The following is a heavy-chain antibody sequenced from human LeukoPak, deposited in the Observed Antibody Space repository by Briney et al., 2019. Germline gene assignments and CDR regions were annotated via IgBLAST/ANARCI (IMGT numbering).Heavy chain of an antibody. CDR2: INAGNGNT. V-gene: IGHV1-3*01. CDR1: GYTFTTYA. CDR3: ARDHSELWFGELSGGAFDI. D-gene: IGHD3-10*01. Sequence: GASVEVSCKASGYTFTTYALHWVRQAPGQRLEWMGWINAGNGNTKYSQKFQGRVTITRDTSASTAYMELSSLRSEDTAVYYCARDHSELWFGELSGGAFDIWGQGTMVTVSS. J-gene: IGHJ3*02.